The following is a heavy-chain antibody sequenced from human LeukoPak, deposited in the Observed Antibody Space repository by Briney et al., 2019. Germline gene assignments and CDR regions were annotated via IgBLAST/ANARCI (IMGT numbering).Heavy chain of an antibody. J-gene: IGHJ5*02. CDR3: ARVGPPYGSHNWFDP. V-gene: IGHV6-1*01. CDR2: TYYRSKWYN. Sequence: SQTLSLTCAISGDSVSNWIRQSPLRGLEWLGRTYYRSKWYNDYAVSVKSRITITPDTSKNQFSLQLNSVTPEDTAVYYCARVGPPYGSHNWFDPWGQGTLVTVSS. CDR1: GDSVS. D-gene: IGHD1-26*01.